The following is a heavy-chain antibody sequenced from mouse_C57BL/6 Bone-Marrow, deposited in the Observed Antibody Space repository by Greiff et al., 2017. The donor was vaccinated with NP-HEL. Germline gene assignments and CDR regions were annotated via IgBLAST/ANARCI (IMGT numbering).Heavy chain of an antibody. D-gene: IGHD1-1*01. CDR2: INPGSGGT. V-gene: IGHV1-54*01. J-gene: IGHJ3*01. CDR1: GYSFTNYL. CDR3: ASDYGSSPFAY. Sequence: VMLVESGAELVRPGTSVTVSCKASGYSFTNYLIEWVKQRPGQGLEWIGVINPGSGGTNYNEKFKGKATLTADKSSSTAYMQLSSLTSEDSAVYFCASDYGSSPFAYWGQGTLVTVSA.